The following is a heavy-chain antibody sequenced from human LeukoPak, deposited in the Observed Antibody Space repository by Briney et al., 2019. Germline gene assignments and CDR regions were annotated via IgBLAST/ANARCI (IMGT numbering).Heavy chain of an antibody. CDR3: ARDTGTVVDY. J-gene: IGHJ4*02. Sequence: SETLSLTCTVSGGSISTYYWSWIRQPPGKGLEWIGYIYYSGSTNYNPSLKSRVTTSVDTSKNQFSLKLSSMTAADTAVYYCARDTGTVVDYWGQGTLVTVSS. D-gene: IGHD4-23*01. CDR1: GGSISTYY. V-gene: IGHV4-59*01. CDR2: IYYSGST.